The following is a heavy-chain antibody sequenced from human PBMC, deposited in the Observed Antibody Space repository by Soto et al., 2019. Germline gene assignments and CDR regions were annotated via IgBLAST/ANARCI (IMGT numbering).Heavy chain of an antibody. Sequence: QVQLVQSGAEVKKPGSSVKVSCKASGGTFSSYAISWVRQAPGQGLEWMGGIIPIFGTANYAQKFQGRVTITADESTSTADMELSSLRSEDTAVYYCARGKRRIAAAGTGFDYWGQGTLVTVSS. CDR3: ARGKRRIAAAGTGFDY. J-gene: IGHJ4*02. V-gene: IGHV1-69*01. CDR1: GGTFSSYA. D-gene: IGHD6-13*01. CDR2: IIPIFGTA.